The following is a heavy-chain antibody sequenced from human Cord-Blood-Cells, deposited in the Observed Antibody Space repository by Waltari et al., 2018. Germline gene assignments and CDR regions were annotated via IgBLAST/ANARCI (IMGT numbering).Heavy chain of an antibody. D-gene: IGHD6-13*01. CDR2: ISGSGGST. Sequence: EVQLLESGGGLVQPGGSLRLSCAASGFTFSSYAMSWVRQPPGKGLDWVSAISGSGGSTYYADSLKGRFTISRDNSKNTLYLQMNSLRAEDTAVYYCAKSDTDSSSWYCYRHWGQGTLVTVSS. CDR1: GFTFSSYA. V-gene: IGHV3-23*01. CDR3: AKSDTDSSSWYCYRH. J-gene: IGHJ1*01.